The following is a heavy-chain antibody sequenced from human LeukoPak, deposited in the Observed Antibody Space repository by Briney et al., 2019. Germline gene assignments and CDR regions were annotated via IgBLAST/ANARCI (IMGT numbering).Heavy chain of an antibody. D-gene: IGHD3-10*01. CDR1: GFTFSIYA. Sequence: PGGSLRLSCAASGFTFSIYAMHGVRQAPGKGLECVAVIWYDGSNKYYADSVKGRFTISRDNSKNTLYLQMNSLRAEDTAVYYCAKDMDVYGSGSYYKGFDYWGQGTLVTVSS. J-gene: IGHJ4*02. CDR3: AKDMDVYGSGSYYKGFDY. V-gene: IGHV3-33*06. CDR2: IWYDGSNK.